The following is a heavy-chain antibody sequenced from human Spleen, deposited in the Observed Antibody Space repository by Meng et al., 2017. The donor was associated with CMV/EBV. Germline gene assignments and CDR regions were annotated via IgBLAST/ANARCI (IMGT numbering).Heavy chain of an antibody. V-gene: IGHV4-59*01. Sequence: SETLSLTCTVSGGSISGYFWSWIRQPPGKGLEWIGYIYYGGSTNYNPSLKSRVTMSADTSKNQFSLKLSSVTAADTAVYYCTRALEGNYYYYGLDVWGQGTTVTVSS. CDR2: IYYGGST. J-gene: IGHJ6*02. CDR3: TRALEGNYYYYGLDV. CDR1: GGSISGYF. D-gene: IGHD3-3*01.